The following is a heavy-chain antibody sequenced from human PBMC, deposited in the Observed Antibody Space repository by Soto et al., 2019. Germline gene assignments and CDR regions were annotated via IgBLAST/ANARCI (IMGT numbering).Heavy chain of an antibody. CDR2: IYYSGSP. Sequence: SETLSLTCIVSAGSISSTTYYWGWIRQPPGKGLEWIGSIYYSGSPSYNPSLKSRATISVDTSNNQLSLELSSVTAADTAVYYCARHYCNSDKCYYFDYWGQGTLVTVSS. J-gene: IGHJ4*02. CDR3: ARHYCNSDKCYYFDY. D-gene: IGHD2-2*01. CDR1: AGSISSTTYY. V-gene: IGHV4-39*01.